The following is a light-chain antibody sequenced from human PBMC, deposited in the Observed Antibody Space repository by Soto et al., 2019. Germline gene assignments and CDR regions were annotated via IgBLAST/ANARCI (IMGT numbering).Light chain of an antibody. Sequence: EIVLTQSPSTLSLSPGERATLSCSASQSVSNNYLAWYQQKPGQAPRLLIYGTSNRATGIPDRFTGSGSGTDLTLTISRLEPEDFAVYYCQQYGSSPITFGQGTRLEI. CDR3: QQYGSSPIT. CDR2: GTS. J-gene: IGKJ5*01. V-gene: IGKV3-20*01. CDR1: QSVSNNY.